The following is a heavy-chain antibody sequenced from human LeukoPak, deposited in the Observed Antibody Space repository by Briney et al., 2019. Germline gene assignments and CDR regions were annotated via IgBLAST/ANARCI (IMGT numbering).Heavy chain of an antibody. D-gene: IGHD5-24*01. CDR3: VRDRTLGVRDGFILA. Sequence: LGGSLRLSCAASGFTFSAYNMIWVRQAPGKGLEWLSYISGSSSAIYYADSVQGRFTISGDNAKNSLSLQMSSLRVEDTAVYYCVRDRTLGVRDGFILAWGQGTLVTVSS. CDR1: GFTFSAYN. J-gene: IGHJ5*02. CDR2: ISGSSSAI. V-gene: IGHV3-48*01.